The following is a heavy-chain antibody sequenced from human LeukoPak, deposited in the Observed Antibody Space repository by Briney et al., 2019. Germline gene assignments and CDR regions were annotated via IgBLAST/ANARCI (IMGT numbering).Heavy chain of an antibody. J-gene: IGHJ4*02. CDR2: ISGSGDST. CDR1: GFTFSSYA. CDR3: AKSSYYDSSGYYREYYFDY. Sequence: GGSLRLSCAASGFTFSSYAMSWVRQAPGKGLEWVSAISGSGDSTYYADSVKGRFTISRDNPKNTLYLQMNSLRAEDTAVYYCAKSSYYDSSGYYREYYFDYWGQGTLVTVSS. D-gene: IGHD3-22*01. V-gene: IGHV3-23*01.